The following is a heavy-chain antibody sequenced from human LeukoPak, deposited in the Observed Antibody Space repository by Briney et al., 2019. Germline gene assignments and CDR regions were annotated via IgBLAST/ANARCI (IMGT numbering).Heavy chain of an antibody. CDR2: INHSGST. CDR3: ARAYYYDSSAAIDY. V-gene: IGHV4-34*01. CDR1: GGSFSGYY. D-gene: IGHD3-22*01. Sequence: SETLSLTCAVYGGSFSGYYWSWIRQPPGKGLEWIGEINHSGSTNYNPSLKSRVTISVDTSKNQFSLKLSSVTAADTAVYYCARAYYYDSSAAIDYWGQGILVTVSS. J-gene: IGHJ4*02.